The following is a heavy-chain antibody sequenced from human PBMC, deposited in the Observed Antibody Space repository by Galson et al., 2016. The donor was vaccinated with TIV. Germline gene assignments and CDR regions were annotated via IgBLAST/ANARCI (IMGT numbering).Heavy chain of an antibody. J-gene: IGHJ4*02. V-gene: IGHV1-69*04. D-gene: IGHD2-21*01. CDR3: ATDPTSLMVVATGYFDY. CDR1: GGTFNNHV. Sequence: SVKVSCKASGGTFNNHVFSWIRQAPGQGLEWMGRVMPFLGITQYAQKFEGRITVTADRSTSTVYLELSGLTSGDTAIYYCATDPTSLMVVATGYFDYWGQGTLVTVSS. CDR2: VMPFLGIT.